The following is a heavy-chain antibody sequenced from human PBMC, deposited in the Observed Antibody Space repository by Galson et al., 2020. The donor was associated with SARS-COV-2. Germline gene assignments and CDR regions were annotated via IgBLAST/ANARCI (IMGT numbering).Heavy chain of an antibody. D-gene: IGHD3-3*01. CDR1: GYTFTGYF. Sequence: ASVTVSCTASGYTFTGYFMHWVRQAPGQGLEWMGWINPNSGGTNYAQKFQGRVTMTGDTSISTAYMELSSLRSDDTAVYYCARDYDLWSGYYTDYYYGMDVWGQGTTVTVSS. CDR3: ARDYDLWSGYYTDYYYGMDV. CDR2: INPNSGGT. J-gene: IGHJ6*02. V-gene: IGHV1-2*02.